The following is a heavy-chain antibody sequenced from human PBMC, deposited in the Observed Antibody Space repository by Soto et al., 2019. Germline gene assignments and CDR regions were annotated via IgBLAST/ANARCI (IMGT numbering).Heavy chain of an antibody. D-gene: IGHD6-13*01. CDR3: AKEIAAAGLMDV. CDR1: GFTFDDYA. V-gene: IGHV3-9*01. CDR2: ISWNSGSI. Sequence: EVQLVESGGGLVQPGRSLRLSYAASGFTFDDYAMHWVRQAPGKGLEWVSGISWNSGSIGYADSVKGRFTISRDNAKNSLYLQMNSLRAEDTALYFCAKEIAAAGLMDVWGQGTTVTVSS. J-gene: IGHJ6*02.